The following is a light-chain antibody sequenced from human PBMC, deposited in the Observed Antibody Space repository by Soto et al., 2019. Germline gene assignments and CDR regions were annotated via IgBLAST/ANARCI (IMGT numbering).Light chain of an antibody. V-gene: IGLV2-14*03. CDR1: SSDIGAYNF. CDR2: DVN. J-gene: IGLJ2*01. Sequence: QSVLTQPASASGSPGQSITISCTGTSSDIGAYNFVSWYQQHPGKAPKLMLYDVNIRPSGVSNRFSGSKSGNTASLTISGLQAEDEADCYCTSWTTSTTMIFGGGTKRTV. CDR3: TSWTTSTTMI.